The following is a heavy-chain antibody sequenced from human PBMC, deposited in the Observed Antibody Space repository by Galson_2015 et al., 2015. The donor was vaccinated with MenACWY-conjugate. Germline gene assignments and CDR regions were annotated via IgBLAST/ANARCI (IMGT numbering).Heavy chain of an antibody. CDR3: ARIVGATLGLYYGTDV. Sequence: QSGAEVKEPGESLEISCKASGYTFTNYWIIWVRQMPGKGLEWMGRIDPSDSEVNYSPSFQGHLTISADKSISTAYLQWSSLKASDTAMYYCARIVGATLGLYYGTDVWGQGTTVTVSS. CDR2: IDPSDSEV. D-gene: IGHD1-26*01. V-gene: IGHV5-10-1*01. J-gene: IGHJ6*02. CDR1: GYTFTNYW.